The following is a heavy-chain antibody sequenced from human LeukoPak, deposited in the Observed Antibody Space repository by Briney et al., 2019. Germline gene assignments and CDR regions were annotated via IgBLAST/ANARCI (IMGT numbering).Heavy chain of an antibody. J-gene: IGHJ5*02. CDR2: IYYSGST. CDR1: GGSISSSSYY. CDR3: ARFSVAAAGTGWFDP. Sequence: SETLSLTCTVSGGSISSSSYYWGWIRQPPGKGLEWIGSIYYSGSTNYNPSLKSRVTISVDTSKNQLSLKLSSVTAADTAVYYCARFSVAAAGTGWFDPWGQGTLVTVS. D-gene: IGHD6-13*01. V-gene: IGHV4-39*07.